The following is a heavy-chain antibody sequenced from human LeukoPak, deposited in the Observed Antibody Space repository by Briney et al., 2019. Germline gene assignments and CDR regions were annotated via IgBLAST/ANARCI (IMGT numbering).Heavy chain of an antibody. J-gene: IGHJ4*02. D-gene: IGHD3-22*01. Sequence: PSETLSLTCTVSGGSISSSSYYWGWMRQPPGKGREWIVEINHSGSTNYNPSLKSRVTISVDTSKNQFSLKLSSVTAADTAVYYCARGGETRRASKGSITMIVVVRFDYWGQGTLVTVSS. CDR1: GGSISSSSYY. V-gene: IGHV4-39*07. CDR3: ARGGETRRASKGSITMIVVVRFDY. CDR2: INHSGST.